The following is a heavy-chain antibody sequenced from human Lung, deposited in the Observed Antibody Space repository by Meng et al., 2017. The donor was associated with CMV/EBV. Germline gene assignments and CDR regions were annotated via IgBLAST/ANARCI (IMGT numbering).Heavy chain of an antibody. CDR1: RYSFISYW. CDR3: ARRRGITIFGVASRRSDAVDI. CDR2: IHPGDSET. D-gene: IGHD3-3*01. V-gene: IGHV5-51*01. Sequence: GESLKISCKGSRYSFISYWIGWVRQMPGKGLEWMGIIHPGDSETRYSPSFQGQATISADKSITTAYLQWSSLKASDTAMYYCARRRGITIFGVASRRSDAVDIWGQGTMVXVSS. J-gene: IGHJ3*02.